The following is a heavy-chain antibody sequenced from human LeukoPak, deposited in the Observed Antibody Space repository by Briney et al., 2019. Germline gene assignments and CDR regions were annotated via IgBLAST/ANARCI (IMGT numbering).Heavy chain of an antibody. D-gene: IGHD4-23*01. V-gene: IGHV3-21*01. J-gene: IGHJ4*02. CDR1: GFAFSSYS. CDR2: ISTSSSYI. CDR3: ARGATVRTPPVDY. Sequence: SGGSLRLSCAASGFAFSSYSMNWVRQAPGKGLEWVSSISTSSSYIYYADSVKGRFTISRDNAKNSLYLQMNSLRAEDTAVYYCARGATVRTPPVDYWGQGTLVTVSS.